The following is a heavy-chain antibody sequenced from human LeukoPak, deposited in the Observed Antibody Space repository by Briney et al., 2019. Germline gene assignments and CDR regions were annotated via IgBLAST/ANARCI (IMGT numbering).Heavy chain of an antibody. J-gene: IGHJ4*02. Sequence: TGGSLRLSCAASGFTFDDYAMHWVRQAPGKGLEWVSGISWNSGSIGYADSVKGRFTISRDNAKNSLYLQMNSLRAEDTALYYCARGGPTGALDDWGQGTLLTVSS. CDR1: GFTFDDYA. D-gene: IGHD7-27*01. CDR3: ARGGPTGALDD. CDR2: ISWNSGSI. V-gene: IGHV3-9*01.